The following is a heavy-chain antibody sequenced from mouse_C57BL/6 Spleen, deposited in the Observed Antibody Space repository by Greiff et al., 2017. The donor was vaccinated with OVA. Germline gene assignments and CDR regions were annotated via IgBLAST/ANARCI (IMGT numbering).Heavy chain of an antibody. J-gene: IGHJ4*01. Sequence: VQLQQPGAELVMPGASVKLSCKASGYTFTSYWMHWVKQRPGQGLEWIGEIDPSDSYTNYNQKFKGKSTLTVDKSSSTAYMQLSSLTSEDSAVYYGARRDYGGSPIIAKGDWGQGTSVTVSS. CDR3: ARRDYGGSPIIAKGD. D-gene: IGHD1-1*01. CDR2: IDPSDSYT. CDR1: GYTFTSYW. V-gene: IGHV1-69*01.